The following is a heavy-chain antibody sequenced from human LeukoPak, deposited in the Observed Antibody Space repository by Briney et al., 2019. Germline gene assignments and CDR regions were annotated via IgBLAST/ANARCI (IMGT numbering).Heavy chain of an antibody. D-gene: IGHD6-13*01. CDR3: PRAHTWKQLYFDF. CDR2: IKQDGSEK. CDR1: GFTFSSYW. J-gene: IGHJ4*02. V-gene: IGHV3-7*01. Sequence: GGSLRLSCVASGFTFSSYWMGWVRQAPGKGLEWVANIKQDGSEKYYVDSVKGRFTISRDNAKNSLYLQMNSLRAEDTAVYYCPRAHTWKQLYFDFWGQGALVTVSS.